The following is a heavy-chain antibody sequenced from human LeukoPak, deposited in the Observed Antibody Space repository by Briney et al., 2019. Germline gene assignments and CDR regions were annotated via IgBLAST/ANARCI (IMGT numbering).Heavy chain of an antibody. CDR1: GFTFSSYG. J-gene: IGHJ4*02. D-gene: IGHD2/OR15-2a*01. CDR3: AREGPRGNSQFDY. Sequence: GGSLRLSSAASGFTFSSYGIHWVRQAPGKGLEWVALIWYDGSNKYYAESVKGRFTISRDNSKNTLYLQMNSLRAEDTAVYYCAREGPRGNSQFDYWGQGTLVTVSS. CDR2: IWYDGSNK. V-gene: IGHV3-33*01.